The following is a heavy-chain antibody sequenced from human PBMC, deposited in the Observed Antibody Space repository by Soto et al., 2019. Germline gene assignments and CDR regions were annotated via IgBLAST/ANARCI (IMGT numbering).Heavy chain of an antibody. J-gene: IGHJ4*02. D-gene: IGHD6-19*01. V-gene: IGHV3-23*01. CDR3: ARGRGIAVAGTHLDY. CDR1: GFTFSSYA. CDR2: IGGSGAGT. Sequence: EVQLLESGGGLVQPGGSLRLSCAASGFTFSSYAMSWVRQAPGKGLEWVSGIGGSGAGTNYADSVKGRFTISRDNSKNTLYLQMSSLRAEDTAVYYCARGRGIAVAGTHLDYWGQGTLVTVSS.